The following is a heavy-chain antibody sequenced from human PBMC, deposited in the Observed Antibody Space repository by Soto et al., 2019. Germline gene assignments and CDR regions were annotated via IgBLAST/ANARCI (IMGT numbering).Heavy chain of an antibody. CDR1: GGTFSNYT. CDR2: IIPISGAA. V-gene: IGHV1-69*01. Sequence: QVQLVQSGAEVKKPGSSVKVSCKASGGTFSNYTFNWVRQAPGQGLEWMGGIIPISGAAYYAQRFQGRVTITADESTNTAYMELSSLRSEDTAVYYCARPLGNSLLFDYWGQGTLVTVSS. D-gene: IGHD1-1*01. J-gene: IGHJ4*02. CDR3: ARPLGNSLLFDY.